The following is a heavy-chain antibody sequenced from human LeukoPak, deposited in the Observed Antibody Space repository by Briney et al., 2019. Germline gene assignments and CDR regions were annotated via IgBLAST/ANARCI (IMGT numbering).Heavy chain of an antibody. V-gene: IGHV4-59*01. D-gene: IGHD6-13*01. Sequence: SETLSLTCTVSGGSICSYYWSWIRQPPGKGLEWIGYIYYSGSTNYNPSLKSRVTISVDTSKNQFSLKLSSVTAADTAVYYCARDSRMVPYYFDYWGQGTLVTVSS. CDR3: ARDSRMVPYYFDY. J-gene: IGHJ4*02. CDR1: GGSICSYY. CDR2: IYYSGST.